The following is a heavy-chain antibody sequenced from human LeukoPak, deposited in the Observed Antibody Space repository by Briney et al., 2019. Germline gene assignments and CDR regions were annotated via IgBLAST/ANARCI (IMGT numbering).Heavy chain of an antibody. V-gene: IGHV3-48*03. J-gene: IGHJ4*02. CDR3: ARGSSGYSRDY. D-gene: IGHD3-22*01. CDR2: ISSSGSTI. Sequence: GGSLRLSCAASGFTFSSYEMNWVRQAPGKGLEWVSYISSSGSTIYYADSVKGRFTISRDNAKNSLYLQMNSLRAEDTAVYYCARGSSGYSRDYWGQGTLVTVSS. CDR1: GFTFSSYE.